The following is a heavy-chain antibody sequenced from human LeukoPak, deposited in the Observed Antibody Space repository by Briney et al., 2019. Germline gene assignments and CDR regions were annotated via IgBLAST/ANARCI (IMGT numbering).Heavy chain of an antibody. D-gene: IGHD3-10*01. CDR1: GGSISSYY. Sequence: PSETLSLTCTVSGGSISSYYWSWIRQPPGKGPEWIGYIYYSGSTNYNPSLKSRVTISVDTSKNQFSLKLSSVTAADTAVYYCARRGWGTYGSGYDYWGQGTLVTVSS. V-gene: IGHV4-59*01. J-gene: IGHJ4*02. CDR3: ARRGWGTYGSGYDY. CDR2: IYYSGST.